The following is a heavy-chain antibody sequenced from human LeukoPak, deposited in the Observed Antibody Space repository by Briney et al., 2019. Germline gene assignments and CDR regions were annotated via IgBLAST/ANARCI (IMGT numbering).Heavy chain of an antibody. CDR1: GYTLSDYD. J-gene: IGHJ5*02. V-gene: IGHV1-8*01. Sequence: ASVKVSCKASGYTLSDYDINWVRQAPGQGLEYMGWKNPNSLIPGYARKFRGRVTLTMDTSIRTAYMELSGLTYDDTAIYYCARVKPVPTVSFDPWGQGTLVTVSS. D-gene: IGHD4-17*01. CDR3: ARVKPVPTVSFDP. CDR2: KNPNSLIP.